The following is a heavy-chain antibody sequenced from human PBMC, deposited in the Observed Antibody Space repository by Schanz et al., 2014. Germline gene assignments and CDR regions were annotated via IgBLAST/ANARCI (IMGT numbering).Heavy chain of an antibody. CDR2: ITSGSAK. Sequence: EVQLVESGGCLIQPGGSLRLSCAVSGFTVNTNYMSWVRQAPGKGLEWVSYITSGSAKFYADSVKGRFTISRDNAKNSLYLQMNSLRDEDTAVYYCARDHPHRGVTGYYNDVWGQGTSVTVSS. J-gene: IGHJ6*02. CDR3: ARDHPHRGVTGYYNDV. CDR1: GFTVNTNY. V-gene: IGHV3-53*01. D-gene: IGHD3-9*01.